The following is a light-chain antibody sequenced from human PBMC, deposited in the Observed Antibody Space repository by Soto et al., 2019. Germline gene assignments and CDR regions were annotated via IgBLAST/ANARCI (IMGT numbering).Light chain of an antibody. Sequence: QCALTQPASVSGSPGQSITISCTGTSSDVGGYNYVSWYQQHPGKAPKLMIYDVSNRPSGVSNRFSGSKSGNTASLTISGLQAEDEADYYCSSYTSSSTPVFGGGTKLTVL. CDR3: SSYTSSSTPV. CDR1: SSDVGGYNY. CDR2: DVS. J-gene: IGLJ2*01. V-gene: IGLV2-14*01.